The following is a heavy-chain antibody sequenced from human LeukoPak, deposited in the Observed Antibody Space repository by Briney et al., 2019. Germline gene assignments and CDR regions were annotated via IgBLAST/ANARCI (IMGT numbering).Heavy chain of an antibody. CDR3: ARNIYVFGRGNPQTFDY. Sequence: ASVKVSCKASGYTFTGYYMHWVRQAPGQGLEWMGWINPNSGGTNYAQKFQGRVTMTRDTSISTAYMELSRLRSDDTAVYYCARNIYVFGRGNPQTFDYGGQGPLVTVSS. CDR2: INPNSGGT. CDR1: GYTFTGYY. V-gene: IGHV1-2*02. D-gene: IGHD3-16*01. J-gene: IGHJ4*02.